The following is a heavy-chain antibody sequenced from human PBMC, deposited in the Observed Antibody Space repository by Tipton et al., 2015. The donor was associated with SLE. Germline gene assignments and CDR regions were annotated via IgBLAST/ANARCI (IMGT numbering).Heavy chain of an antibody. V-gene: IGHV3-7*03. Sequence: GSLRLSCEASGFSFRDYWMSWVRQAPGKGLEWVANIKQDGSERYYADSVQGRFTISRDNAKNSLYLQMNSLRAEDTALYYCAKDLGYDSNGYILDYWGQGTLVTVSS. CDR1: GFSFRDYW. D-gene: IGHD3-22*01. CDR2: IKQDGSER. J-gene: IGHJ4*02. CDR3: AKDLGYDSNGYILDY.